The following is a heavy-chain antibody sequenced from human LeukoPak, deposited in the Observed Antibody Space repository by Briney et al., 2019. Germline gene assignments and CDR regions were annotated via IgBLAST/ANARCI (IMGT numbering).Heavy chain of an antibody. CDR2: INSDGSST. Sequence: PGGSLRPSCAASGFTFSSYWMHWVRQAPGKGLVWVSRINSDGSSTSYADSVKGRFTISRDNAKNTLYLQMNSLRAEDTAVYYCARGKTPAVTTPFDYWGQGTLVTVSS. D-gene: IGHD4-17*01. V-gene: IGHV3-74*01. CDR3: ARGKTPAVTTPFDY. CDR1: GFTFSSYW. J-gene: IGHJ4*02.